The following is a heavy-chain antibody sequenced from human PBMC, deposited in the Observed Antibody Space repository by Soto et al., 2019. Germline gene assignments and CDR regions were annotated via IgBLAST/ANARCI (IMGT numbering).Heavy chain of an antibody. CDR3: ARGVVVPAAYGMDV. J-gene: IGHJ6*02. V-gene: IGHV3-33*01. CDR1: GFTFSSYG. CDR2: IWYDGSNK. Sequence: LRLSCAASGFTFSSYGMHWVRQAPGKGLEWVAVIWYDGSNKYYADSVKGRFTISRDNSKNTLYLQMNSLRAEDTAVYYCARGVVVPAAYGMDVWGQGTTVTVSS. D-gene: IGHD2-2*01.